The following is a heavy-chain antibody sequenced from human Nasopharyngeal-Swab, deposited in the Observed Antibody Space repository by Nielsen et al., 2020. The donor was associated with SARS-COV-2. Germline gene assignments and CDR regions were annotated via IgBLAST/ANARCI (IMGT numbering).Heavy chain of an antibody. CDR2: INHSGSP. J-gene: IGHJ4*02. V-gene: IGHV4-34*01. Sequence: SQTLSPTSVLYGGSFTGHYWNWIRHAPGKLLEWIGEINHSGSPTYHPSLKGRVTISVDPSKNQSSLKLHSVAAAHAAVYYCARVLVSLTGDLDSWGRGTPVTVSS. CDR1: GGSFTGHY. CDR3: ARVLVSLTGDLDS. D-gene: IGHD3-10*01.